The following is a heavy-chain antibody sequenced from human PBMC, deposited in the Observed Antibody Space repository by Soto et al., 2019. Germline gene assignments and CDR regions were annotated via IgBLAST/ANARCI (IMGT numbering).Heavy chain of an antibody. D-gene: IGHD3-3*01. CDR1: GGSVNGYY. Sequence: SETLSLTCAVYGGSVNGYYWNWIRQPPGKGLKWIGEINHTGGTHYNPSLKSRVTMSVDTSKNQFSLRLSSVTAADTAIYYCATRITVFGLLIHPFDPWGQGTQVTVSS. CDR2: INHTGGT. J-gene: IGHJ5*02. CDR3: ATRITVFGLLIHPFDP. V-gene: IGHV4-34*01.